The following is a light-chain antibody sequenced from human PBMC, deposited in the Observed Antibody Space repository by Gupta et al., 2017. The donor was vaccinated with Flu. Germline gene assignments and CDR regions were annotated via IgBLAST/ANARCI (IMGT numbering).Light chain of an antibody. CDR1: QSISSY. CDR2: AAS. J-gene: IGKJ1*01. CDR3: QQSYSTPWT. Sequence: DIQMTQSPPSLSASVGDRVTITCRARQSISSYLNWYQQKPGKAPKLLIYAASSLQSGVPSRFSGSGSGTDFTLTISSRQPEDFATYYCQQSYSTPWTFGQGTGVEIK. V-gene: IGKV1-39*01.